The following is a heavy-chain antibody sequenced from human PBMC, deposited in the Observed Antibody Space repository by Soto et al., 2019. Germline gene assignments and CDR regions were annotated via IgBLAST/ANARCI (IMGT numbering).Heavy chain of an antibody. J-gene: IGHJ4*02. CDR3: ARDLNGDYYFDY. CDR2: INPSGGST. D-gene: IGHD3-16*01. V-gene: IGHV1-46*01. CDR1: GYAFTSYY. Sequence: GASVKVSCKASGYAFTSYYMHWVRQAPGQGLEWMGIINPSGGSTSYAQKFQGRVTMTRDTSTSTVYMELSSLRSEDTAVYYCARDLNGDYYFDYWGQGTLVTVSS.